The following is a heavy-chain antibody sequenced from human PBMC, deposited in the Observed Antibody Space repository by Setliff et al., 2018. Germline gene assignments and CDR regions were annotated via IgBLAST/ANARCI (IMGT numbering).Heavy chain of an antibody. CDR3: ASLMTVSDY. CDR2: IYYSGST. CDR1: GGSISGHY. Sequence: SETLSLTCTVSGGSISGHYWSWIRQPPGKGLEWIGSIYYSGSTYYNPSLKSRVTISVDTSKNQFSLKLSSVTAADTAVYYCASLMTVSDYWGQGTLVTVSS. D-gene: IGHD2-21*02. V-gene: IGHV4-59*08. J-gene: IGHJ4*02.